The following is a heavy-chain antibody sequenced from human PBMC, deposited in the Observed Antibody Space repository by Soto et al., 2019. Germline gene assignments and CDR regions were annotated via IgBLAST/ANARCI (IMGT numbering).Heavy chain of an antibody. CDR2: ISSSSSTI. J-gene: IGHJ4*02. D-gene: IGHD2-15*01. V-gene: IGHV3-48*02. Sequence: EVQVVASGGGLVQPGGSLRLSCAASGFTFSSNSMNWVRQAPGKGLEWISYISSSSSTIYADSVKGRFTISIDNAKNSLYMQMNSLRDEDTAGYYLARVICSGHLTSDIWCQGNLVSVSS. CDR3: ARVICSGHLTSDI. CDR1: GFTFSSNS.